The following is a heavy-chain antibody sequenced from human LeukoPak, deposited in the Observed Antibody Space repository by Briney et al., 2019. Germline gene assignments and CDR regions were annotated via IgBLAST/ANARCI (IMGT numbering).Heavy chain of an antibody. CDR3: ARYYYGSGSYYNPYYYYMDV. J-gene: IGHJ6*03. CDR2: IYYSGST. Sequence: PSETLSLTCTVSGGSISSYYWSWIRQPPGKGLEWIGYIYYSGSTNYNPSLKSRVTISVDTSKNQFSLKLSSVTAADTAMYYCARYYYGSGSYYNPYYYYMDVWGKGTTVTVSS. D-gene: IGHD3-10*01. V-gene: IGHV4-59*01. CDR1: GGSISSYY.